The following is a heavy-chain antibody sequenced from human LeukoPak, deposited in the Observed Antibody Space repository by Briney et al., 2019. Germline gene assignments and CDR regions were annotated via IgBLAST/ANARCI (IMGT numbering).Heavy chain of an antibody. D-gene: IGHD1-14*01. CDR1: GFSFGDYA. J-gene: IGHJ6*03. CDR2: VSWNGSPI. V-gene: IGHV3-9*01. Sequence: PGGSLRLSCAASGFSFGDYAMHWVRPAPGKGLKWVAGVSWNGSPIGYADSLRGRFTISRANAKNSLYLQMNSLRVEDTALYYCAKDYTTWSMTSYFYYMDVWGKGTTVTVSS. CDR3: AKDYTTWSMTSYFYYMDV.